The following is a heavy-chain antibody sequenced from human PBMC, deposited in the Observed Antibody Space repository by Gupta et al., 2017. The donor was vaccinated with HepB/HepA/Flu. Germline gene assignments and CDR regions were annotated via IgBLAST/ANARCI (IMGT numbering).Heavy chain of an antibody. Sequence: QITLKESGPTLVKPTQTLTLTCTFSGFSLSTNGVGVGWIRQPPGKALEWLALIYWNDDKRYSPSLKSRLTITKDTSKNQVVLTMTNMDPVDTATYYCALGEVVPAEGNWFDPWGQGTLVTVSS. CDR2: IYWNDDK. V-gene: IGHV2-5*01. CDR1: GFSLSTNGVG. D-gene: IGHD2-2*01. CDR3: ALGEVVPAEGNWFDP. J-gene: IGHJ5*02.